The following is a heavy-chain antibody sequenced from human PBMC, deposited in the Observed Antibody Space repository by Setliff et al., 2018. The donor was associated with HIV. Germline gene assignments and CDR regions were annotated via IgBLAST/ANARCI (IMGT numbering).Heavy chain of an antibody. D-gene: IGHD3-10*01. CDR1: RFDFNNYW. CDR2: IGQDGSEK. Sequence: GGSLRLSCAASRFDFNNYWMCWVRQAPGKGLEWLANIGQDGSEKNYVESVKGRFTISRGNAKGSASLQMNSLRAEDTAIYFCARKLRPGHGVDVWGQGTTVTVSS. V-gene: IGHV3-7*01. J-gene: IGHJ6*02. CDR3: ARKLRPGHGVDV.